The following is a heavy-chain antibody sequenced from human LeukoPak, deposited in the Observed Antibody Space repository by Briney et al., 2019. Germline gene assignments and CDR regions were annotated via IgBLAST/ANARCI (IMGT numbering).Heavy chain of an antibody. CDR1: GYTFTSYD. J-gene: IGHJ4*02. CDR3: ARAPNVWGSYRNFYYFDY. Sequence: ASVKVSCKASGYTFTSYDINWVRQATGQGLEWMGWMNPNSGNTGYAQKFQGRVTITRNTSISTAYMELSSLRSEDTAVYYCARAPNVWGSYRNFYYFDYWGQGTLVTVSS. V-gene: IGHV1-8*03. D-gene: IGHD3-16*02. CDR2: MNPNSGNT.